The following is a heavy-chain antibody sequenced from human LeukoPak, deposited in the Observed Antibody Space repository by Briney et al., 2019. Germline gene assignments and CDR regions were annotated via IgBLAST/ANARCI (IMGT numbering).Heavy chain of an antibody. CDR2: ISSDSGST. V-gene: IGHV3-43*01. D-gene: IGHD6-13*01. CDR3: AKDVAAAGTRECYQH. J-gene: IGHJ1*01. Sequence: GGSLSLYCSASGLTWGDYMMLWVRQARGLGLGWVSFISSDSGSTYYAESVKGRFTISRDNSKNSLYLQMSSLRTEDTALYYCAKDVAAAGTRECYQHWGQGTLVTVSS. CDR1: GLTWGDYM.